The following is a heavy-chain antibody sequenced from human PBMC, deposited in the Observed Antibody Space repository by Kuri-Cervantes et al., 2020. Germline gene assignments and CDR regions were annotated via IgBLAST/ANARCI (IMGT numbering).Heavy chain of an antibody. J-gene: IGHJ5*02. Sequence: SGPTLVKPTQTLTLTCSSSGVSVSNNRMGVGWIRQPPGKALEWLALIYWDDDKHYSPSLRSRLTITKDTSKNQVVLSMTNMDPVDTATYYCAHRRPPTAGDWFDTWGQGTLVTVSS. CDR3: AHRRPPTAGDWFDT. CDR1: GVSVSNNRMG. V-gene: IGHV2-5*02. CDR2: IYWDDDK. D-gene: IGHD6-13*01.